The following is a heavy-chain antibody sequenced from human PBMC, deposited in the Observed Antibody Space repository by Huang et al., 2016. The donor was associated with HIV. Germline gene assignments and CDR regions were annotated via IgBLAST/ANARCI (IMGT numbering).Heavy chain of an antibody. CDR3: ARAPPDH. Sequence: QVQMVQSGAEVKKPGASVTVSCKTSGDDFTGYWMHWVRQAPGQGLEWMGWINPNSDVAVYAQKFRGRVTMTTDTSVTTAYMELTVLTSDDTAIYYCARAPPDHWGQGTLVTVSS. J-gene: IGHJ4*02. CDR1: GDDFTGYW. V-gene: IGHV1-2*02. CDR2: INPNSDVA.